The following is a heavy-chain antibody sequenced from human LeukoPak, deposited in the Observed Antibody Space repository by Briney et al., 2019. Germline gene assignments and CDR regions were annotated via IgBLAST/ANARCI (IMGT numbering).Heavy chain of an antibody. Sequence: SVKVSCKASGGTFSSYAISWVRQAPGQGLEWMGRVIPIFGTANYAQKFQGRVTITTDESTSTAYMELSSLRSEDTAVYYCAREGIAAAGTWDYWGQGTLVTVSS. CDR3: AREGIAAAGTWDY. J-gene: IGHJ4*02. V-gene: IGHV1-69*05. CDR2: VIPIFGTA. D-gene: IGHD6-13*01. CDR1: GGTFSSYA.